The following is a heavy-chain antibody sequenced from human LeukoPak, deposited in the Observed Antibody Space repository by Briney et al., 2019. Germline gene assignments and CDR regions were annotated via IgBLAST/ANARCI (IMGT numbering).Heavy chain of an antibody. CDR3: ARDNGWSADF. CDR2: IKQDGSAK. D-gene: IGHD2-15*01. J-gene: IGHJ4*02. CDR1: GFTFSRHW. V-gene: IGHV3-7*03. Sequence: SGGSLRLSCAASGFTFSRHWMYWVRQAPGKGLEWVANIKQDGSAKPYVDSVKGRFTISRDNAKSSLFLQMNRLRAEDTAVYYCARDNGWSADFWGQGTLVTVSS.